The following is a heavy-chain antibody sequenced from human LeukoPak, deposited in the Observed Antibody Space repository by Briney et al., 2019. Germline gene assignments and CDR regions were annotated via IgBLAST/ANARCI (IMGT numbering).Heavy chain of an antibody. CDR3: ARDPGCSSTSCQYYFDY. Sequence: GGSLRLSCAASGFSFSSYGMHWVRQAPGKGLEWVAFVRYDRSDKYYTDSVKGRFTISRDNSKNTLYLQMNSLRAEDTAVYYCARDPGCSSTSCQYYFDYWGQGTLVTVSS. CDR1: GFSFSSYG. V-gene: IGHV3-30*02. CDR2: VRYDRSDK. J-gene: IGHJ4*02. D-gene: IGHD2-2*01.